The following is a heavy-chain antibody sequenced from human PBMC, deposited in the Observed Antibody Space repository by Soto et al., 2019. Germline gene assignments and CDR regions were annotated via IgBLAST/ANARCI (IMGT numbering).Heavy chain of an antibody. CDR1: GFIFENFA. Sequence: GGSLRLSCAASGFIFENFAMSWVRQAPGKGLEWVSGIGGSGRTTYYADSVKGRFTISRDNSNNTLFLQMNSLRAEDTAVYYCAKSRYSDSSGDFYDYWGQGTLVTVSS. V-gene: IGHV3-23*01. CDR3: AKSRYSDSSGDFYDY. J-gene: IGHJ4*02. D-gene: IGHD3-22*01. CDR2: IGGSGRTT.